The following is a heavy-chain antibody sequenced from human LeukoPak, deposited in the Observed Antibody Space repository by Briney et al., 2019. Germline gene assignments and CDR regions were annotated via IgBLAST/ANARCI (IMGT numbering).Heavy chain of an antibody. D-gene: IGHD3-22*01. J-gene: IGHJ4*02. Sequence: GGSLRLSCAASGFTFSSYAMHWVRQAPGKGLEWVSVISYDGSNKYYADSVKGRFTISRDNSKNTLYLQMNSLRAEDTAVYYCARVMGYYYESSGYSPGDYWGQGTLVTVSS. CDR2: ISYDGSNK. CDR3: ARVMGYYYESSGYSPGDY. V-gene: IGHV3-30*04. CDR1: GFTFSSYA.